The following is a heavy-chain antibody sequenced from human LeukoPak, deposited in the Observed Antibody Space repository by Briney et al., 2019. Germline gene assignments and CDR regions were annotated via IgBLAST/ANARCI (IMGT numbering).Heavy chain of an antibody. CDR3: ARGLPGVGSPFDY. D-gene: IGHD2-15*01. CDR1: GGSFSGYY. CDR2: INHSGST. J-gene: IGHJ4*02. V-gene: IGHV4-34*01. Sequence: PSETLSLTCAVYGGSFSGYYWSWIRQPPGKGLEWIGEINHSGSTNYNPSLKSRVTISVDTSKNQFSVKLSSVTAADTAVYYCARGLPGVGSPFDYWGQGTLVTVSS.